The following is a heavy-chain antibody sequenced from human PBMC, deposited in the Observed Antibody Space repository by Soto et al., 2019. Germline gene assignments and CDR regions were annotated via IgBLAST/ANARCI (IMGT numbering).Heavy chain of an antibody. CDR2: INHSGST. CDR1: GGSFSGYY. J-gene: IGHJ4*02. CDR3: ASGEVLGVISSALAIFDD. V-gene: IGHV4-34*01. Sequence: PSETLSLTCAVYGGSFSGYYWSWIRQPPGKGLEWIGEINHSGSTNYNPSLKSRVTISVDTSKNQFSLKLSSVTAADTAVYYCASGEVLGVISSALAIFDDWGQGTLVTVSS. D-gene: IGHD3-10*01.